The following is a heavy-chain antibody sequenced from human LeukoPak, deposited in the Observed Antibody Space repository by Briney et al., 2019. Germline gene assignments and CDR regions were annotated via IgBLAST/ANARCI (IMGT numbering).Heavy chain of an antibody. CDR2: INHSGST. V-gene: IGHV4-34*01. CDR1: GGSFSGYY. D-gene: IGHD6-13*01. J-gene: IGHJ4*02. Sequence: PSETLSLTCAVYGGSFSGYYWSWIRQPPGKGLEWIGEINHSGSTNYNPSLKSRVTISVDTSKNQFSLRLSSVTAADTAVYYCARSGWQQLGYFDYWGPGTLVTVSS. CDR3: ARSGWQQLGYFDY.